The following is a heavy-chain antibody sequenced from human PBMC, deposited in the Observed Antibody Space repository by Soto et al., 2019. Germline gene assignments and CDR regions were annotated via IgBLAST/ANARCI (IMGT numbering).Heavy chain of an antibody. V-gene: IGHV5-51*01. J-gene: IGHJ4*02. Sequence: GESLKISCNGSGYSFTSYWIGWVRQMPGKGLEWMGIIYPGDSDTRYSPSFQGQVTISADKSISTAYLQWSSLKASDTAMYYCARTQITIFGPIDYWGQGTLVTAPQ. D-gene: IGHD3-3*01. CDR3: ARTQITIFGPIDY. CDR1: GYSFTSYW. CDR2: IYPGDSDT.